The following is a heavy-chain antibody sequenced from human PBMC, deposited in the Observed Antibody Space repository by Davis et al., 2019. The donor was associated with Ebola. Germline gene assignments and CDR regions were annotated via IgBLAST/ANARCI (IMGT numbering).Heavy chain of an antibody. CDR2: INLYNGNT. V-gene: IGHV1-18*04. CDR3: AKDLHYGSALRHYGMDV. D-gene: IGHD3-10*01. J-gene: IGHJ6*02. CDR1: GFTFSSYG. Sequence: ASVKVSCKASGFTFSSYGISWVRQAPGQGLEWMGWINLYNGNTDSAQKFQGRVTMTTDTSTRTVYMELSSLRPDDTAVYYCAKDLHYGSALRHYGMDVWGQGTTVTVSS.